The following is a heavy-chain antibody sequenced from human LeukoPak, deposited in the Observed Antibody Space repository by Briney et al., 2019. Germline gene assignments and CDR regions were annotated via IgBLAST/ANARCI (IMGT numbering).Heavy chain of an antibody. D-gene: IGHD6-19*01. V-gene: IGHV4-39*01. Sequence: SETLSLTCTVSGGSISSSSYYWGWIRQPPGKGLEWTGSIYYSGSTYYNPSLKSRVTISVDTSKNQFSLKLSSVTAADTAVYYCAYSSGFLRWLDPWGQGTLVTVSS. J-gene: IGHJ5*02. CDR3: AYSSGFLRWLDP. CDR1: GGSISSSSYY. CDR2: IYYSGST.